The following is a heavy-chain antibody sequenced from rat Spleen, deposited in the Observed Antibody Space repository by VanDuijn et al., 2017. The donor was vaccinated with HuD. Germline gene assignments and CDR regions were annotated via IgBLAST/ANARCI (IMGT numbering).Heavy chain of an antibody. J-gene: IGHJ2*01. CDR2: ISNGGGNT. CDR1: GFTFSNYW. V-gene: IGHV5-25*01. CDR3: ARPDYSRFDY. Sequence: EVQLVESGGGLVQPGRSMKLSCAASGFTFSNYWMTWIRQAPGKGLEWVASISNGGGNTYYRDSVKGRFTISRDNAKSTLYLQMDSLRSEDTATYYCARPDYSRFDYWGQGVMVTVSS. D-gene: IGHD1-2*01.